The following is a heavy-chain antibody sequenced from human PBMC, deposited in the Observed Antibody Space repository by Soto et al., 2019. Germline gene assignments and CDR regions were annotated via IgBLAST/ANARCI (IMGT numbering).Heavy chain of an antibody. CDR2: IYHSGST. CDR1: GGSISSGGYS. Sequence: SETLSLTCAVSGGSISSGGYSWSWIRQPPGKGLEWIGYIYHSGSTYYNPSLKSRVTISVDRSKNQFSLKLSSVTAADTAVYYCARVGLTVEMATIRPSWFDPWGQGTLVTVSS. V-gene: IGHV4-30-2*01. CDR3: ARVGLTVEMATIRPSWFDP. J-gene: IGHJ5*02. D-gene: IGHD5-12*01.